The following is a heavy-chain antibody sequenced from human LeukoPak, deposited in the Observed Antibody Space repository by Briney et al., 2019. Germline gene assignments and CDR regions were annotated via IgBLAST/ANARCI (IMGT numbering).Heavy chain of an antibody. CDR3: ARDWTVTTSGGYFDL. D-gene: IGHD4-11*01. J-gene: IGHJ2*01. CDR1: GFTFSNYW. V-gene: IGHV3-7*03. Sequence: GGSLRLSCAVSGFTFSNYWMSWVRQAPGKGLEWVANIKQDGGEKYYVDSVKGRFTISRDNAQNSLYLQMNSLRAEDTAVYFCARDWTVTTSGGYFDLWGRGTLVTVSS. CDR2: IKQDGGEK.